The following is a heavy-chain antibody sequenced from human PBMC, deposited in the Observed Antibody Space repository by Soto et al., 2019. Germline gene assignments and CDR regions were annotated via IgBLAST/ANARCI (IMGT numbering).Heavy chain of an antibody. D-gene: IGHD2-2*02. CDR3: ARGYCSRNSCYTGDAFDI. J-gene: IGHJ3*02. CDR1: GFTFSSYN. Sequence: EVQLVESGGGLVKPGGFLRLSCAASGFTFSSYNMNWVRQAPGKGLEWVSSISSSSRYMYYADSVKGRLTISRDNAKNSLYLHMNSLRAEDTAVYYCARGYCSRNSCYTGDAFDIWGQGTVVTVSS. V-gene: IGHV3-21*01. CDR2: ISSSSRYM.